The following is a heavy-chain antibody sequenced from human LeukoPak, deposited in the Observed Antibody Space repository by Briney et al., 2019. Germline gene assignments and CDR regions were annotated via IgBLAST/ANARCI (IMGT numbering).Heavy chain of an antibody. Sequence: GGSLRLSCTVSGFTFSSNSMSWFRQASGKGLEWVSFIYSGGNTHYSDSVKGRFTISRDNSKNTLYLQMNSLRAEDTAVYYCARRAGEYSHPYDYWGQGTLVTVSS. CDR3: ARRAGEYSHPYDY. CDR2: IYSGGNT. V-gene: IGHV3-53*01. D-gene: IGHD4-17*01. CDR1: GFTFSSNS. J-gene: IGHJ4*02.